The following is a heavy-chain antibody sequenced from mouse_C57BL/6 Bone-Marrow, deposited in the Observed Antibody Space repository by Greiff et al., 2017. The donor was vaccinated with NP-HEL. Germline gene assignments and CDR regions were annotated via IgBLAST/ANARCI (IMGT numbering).Heavy chain of an antibody. CDR3: ANLRRGEAWFAY. Sequence: VQLQQSGPELVKPGASVKISCKASGYSFTDYNMNWVKQSPGKSLEWIGVINPNYGPTSYNQKFKGKATLTVDPSSSTAYMQLNSLTSEDSAVYYCANLRRGEAWFAYWGQGTLVTVSA. J-gene: IGHJ3*01. V-gene: IGHV1-39*01. CDR1: GYSFTDYN. D-gene: IGHD2-12*01. CDR2: INPNYGPT.